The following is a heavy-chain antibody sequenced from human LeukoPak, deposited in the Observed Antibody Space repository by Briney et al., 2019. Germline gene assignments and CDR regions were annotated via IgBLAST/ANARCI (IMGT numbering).Heavy chain of an antibody. Sequence: PSETLSLTCTVSGGSISSYYWSWIRQAAGKGLEWIGRIYTSGSTNYNPSLKSRVTMSVDTSKNQFSLKLSSVTAADTAVYYCARATYSSSSMSVDGFDIWGQGTMVTVSS. CDR3: ARATYSSSSMSVDGFDI. V-gene: IGHV4-4*07. D-gene: IGHD6-6*01. J-gene: IGHJ3*02. CDR2: IYTSGST. CDR1: GGSISSYY.